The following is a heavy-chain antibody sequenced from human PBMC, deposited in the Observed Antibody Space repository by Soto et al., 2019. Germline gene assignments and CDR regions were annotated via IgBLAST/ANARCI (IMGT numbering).Heavy chain of an antibody. CDR1: GFTFNSYG. CDR3: ARRQISPPTRGAASARGGMDV. J-gene: IGHJ6*02. V-gene: IGHV3-33*01. D-gene: IGHD1-26*01. CDR2: IWNDGNGY. Sequence: GGSLRLSCAASGFTFNSYGMHWVRQAPGKGLEWVAVIWNDGNGYYYANSVKGRFTISRDNSKNTLYLQMSSLRVEDTAVYYCARRQISPPTRGAASARGGMDVWGQGTTVTV.